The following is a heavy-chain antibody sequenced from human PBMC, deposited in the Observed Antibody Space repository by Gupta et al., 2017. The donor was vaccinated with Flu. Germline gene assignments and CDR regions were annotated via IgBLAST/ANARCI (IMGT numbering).Heavy chain of an antibody. J-gene: IGHJ6*02. CDR1: GGDFSNYA. V-gene: IGHV1-69*06. CDR3: AGDHHSSGYYYYYYHGMDV. D-gene: IGHD3-22*01. Sequence: QLQLVQSGAEVKKPGSSVKVSCKASGGDFSNYAISWVRPAPGHGLEWMGGIIPVFGTPNYAQKFQVIVTITADKSTTTAYMELSNLGAEDTAVYYCAGDHHSSGYYYYYYHGMDVWGPGTTVTVS. CDR2: IIPVFGTP.